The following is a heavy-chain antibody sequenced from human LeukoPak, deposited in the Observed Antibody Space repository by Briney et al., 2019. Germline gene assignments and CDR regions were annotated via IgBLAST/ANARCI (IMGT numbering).Heavy chain of an antibody. J-gene: IGHJ4*02. D-gene: IGHD4-23*01. Sequence: PGGSLRLSCAASGFTFSSYSMNWVRQAPGKGLEWVSFISTSSSYIYYADSVKGRFTISRDNAKKSLYLEMNSLRAEDTAVYYCARDYGGSSPFDYWGQGTLVTVSS. V-gene: IGHV3-21*01. CDR2: ISTSSSYI. CDR1: GFTFSSYS. CDR3: ARDYGGSSPFDY.